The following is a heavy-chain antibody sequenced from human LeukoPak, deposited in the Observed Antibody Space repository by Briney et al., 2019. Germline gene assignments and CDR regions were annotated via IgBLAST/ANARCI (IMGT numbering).Heavy chain of an antibody. Sequence: GGSLRLSCAASGFTFSNYAMNWVRQAPGKGLERVSSISGDSTDIYYADSVRGRFTIYRDNAKNSLYLQINSLRAEDTAIYYCARRGYYDRSGYDYWGQGTLVTVSS. CDR2: ISGDSTDI. J-gene: IGHJ4*02. V-gene: IGHV3-21*01. D-gene: IGHD3-22*01. CDR1: GFTFSNYA. CDR3: ARRGYYDRSGYDY.